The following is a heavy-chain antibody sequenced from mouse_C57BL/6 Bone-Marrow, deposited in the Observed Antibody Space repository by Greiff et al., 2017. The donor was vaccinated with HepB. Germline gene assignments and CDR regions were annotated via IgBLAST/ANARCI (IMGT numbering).Heavy chain of an antibody. J-gene: IGHJ1*03. CDR2: ISYDGSN. D-gene: IGHD1-1*01. V-gene: IGHV3-6*01. CDR3: ARDPFITTVVARWYFDV. Sequence: EVKLMESGPGLVKPSQSLSLTCSVTGYSITSGYYWNWIRQFPGNKLEWMGYISYDGSNNYNPSLKNRISITRYTSKNQFFLKLNSVTTEDTATYYCARDPFITTVVARWYFDVWGTGTTVTVAS. CDR1: GYSITSGYY.